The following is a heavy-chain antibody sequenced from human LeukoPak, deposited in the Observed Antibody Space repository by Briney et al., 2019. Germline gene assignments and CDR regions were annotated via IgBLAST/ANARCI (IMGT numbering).Heavy chain of an antibody. CDR2: IKQDGSEK. CDR1: GFTFSSYW. D-gene: IGHD2-8*02. V-gene: IGHV3-7*01. CDR3: ASLSYGRLYCYLVY. J-gene: IGHJ4*02. Sequence: GGSVRLSCAASGFTFSSYWMSWVRQAPGKGLEWVANIKQDGSEKYYVDSVKGRFTISRDNAKNSLYLQMNSLRAEDTAVYYCASLSYGRLYCYLVYWPRGPLVTVSS.